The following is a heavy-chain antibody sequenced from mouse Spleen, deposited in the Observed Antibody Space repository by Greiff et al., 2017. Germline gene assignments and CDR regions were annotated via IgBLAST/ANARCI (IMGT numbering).Heavy chain of an antibody. CDR3: ARLPITTVVEGDFDV. D-gene: IGHD1-1*01. CDR2: IDPSDSYT. J-gene: IGHJ1*01. Sequence: QVQLQQPGAELVMPGASVKLSCKASGYTFTSYWMHWVKQRPGQGLEWIGEIDPSDSYTNYNQKFKGKATLTVDKSSSTAYMQLSSLTSEDSAVYYCARLPITTVVEGDFDVWGAGTTVTVSS. CDR1: GYTFTSYW. V-gene: IGHV1-69*01.